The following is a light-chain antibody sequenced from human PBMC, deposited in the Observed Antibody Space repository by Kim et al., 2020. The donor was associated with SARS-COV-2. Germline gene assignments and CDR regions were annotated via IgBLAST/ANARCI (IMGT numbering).Light chain of an antibody. CDR3: CSYAGSYTHVV. CDR1: SSDVGGYNY. CDR2: DVS. J-gene: IGLJ2*01. V-gene: IGLV2-11*01. Sequence: QSALTQPRSVSGSPGQSVTISCTGTSSDVGGYNYVSWYQQPPGKVPKLLISDVSKRPSGVPDRFSGSKSGNTASLTISWLQAEDEADYYCCSYAGSYTHVVFGGGTQLTVL.